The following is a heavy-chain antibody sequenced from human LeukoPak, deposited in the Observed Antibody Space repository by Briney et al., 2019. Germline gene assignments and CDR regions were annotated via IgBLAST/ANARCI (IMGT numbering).Heavy chain of an antibody. J-gene: IGHJ6*03. Sequence: ASVKVSCKASGYTFTGYYLHWVRQGPGQGLEWMGWINPNFGGTNYAQKFQGRVTMTRDTSITTAYMDLSSLRSDDTAVYYCARSPAGNLLDHYYYMDVWGKGTTVTVSS. CDR3: ARSPAGNLLDHYYYMDV. V-gene: IGHV1-2*02. D-gene: IGHD6-13*01. CDR1: GYTFTGYY. CDR2: INPNFGGT.